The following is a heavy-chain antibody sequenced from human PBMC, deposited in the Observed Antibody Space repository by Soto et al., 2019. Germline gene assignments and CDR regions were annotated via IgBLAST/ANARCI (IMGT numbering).Heavy chain of an antibody. CDR2: IYHSGST. V-gene: IGHV4-30-2*01. CDR1: GGSISSGGYS. CDR3: ARTSPVAGGFDY. D-gene: IGHD6-19*01. J-gene: IGHJ4*02. Sequence: PSETLSLTCAVSGGSISSGGYSWSWIRQPPGKGLEWIGYIYHSGSTYYNPSLKSRVTISVDRSKNQFSLKLSSVTAADTAVYYCARTSPVAGGFDYWGQGTLVTVSS.